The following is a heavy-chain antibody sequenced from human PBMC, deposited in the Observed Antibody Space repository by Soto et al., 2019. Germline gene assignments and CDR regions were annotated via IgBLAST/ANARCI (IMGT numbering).Heavy chain of an antibody. Sequence: GSLRLSCAASGFTVSSNYMSWVRQAPGKGLEWVSVIYSGGSTYYADSVKGRFTISRDNSKNTLYLQMNSLRAEDTAVYYCARKSGSGYYPYYYYYGMHVWGQGTTVTVSS. D-gene: IGHD3-3*01. V-gene: IGHV3-53*01. CDR3: ARKSGSGYYPYYYYYGMHV. J-gene: IGHJ6*02. CDR1: GFTVSSNY. CDR2: IYSGGST.